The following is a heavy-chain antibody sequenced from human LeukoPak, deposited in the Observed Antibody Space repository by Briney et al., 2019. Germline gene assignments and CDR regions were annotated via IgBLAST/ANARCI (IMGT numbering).Heavy chain of an antibody. CDR2: ISYDGSNK. D-gene: IGHD4-17*01. CDR3: AKDRGYYDY. J-gene: IGHJ4*02. CDR1: GFTFSSYG. Sequence: GGSLRLSCAASGFTFSSYGMHWVRQAPGKGLKWVAVISYDGSNKYYADSVKGRFTISRDNSKNTLYLQMNSLRAEDTAVYYCAKDRGYYDYWGQGTLVTVSS. V-gene: IGHV3-30*18.